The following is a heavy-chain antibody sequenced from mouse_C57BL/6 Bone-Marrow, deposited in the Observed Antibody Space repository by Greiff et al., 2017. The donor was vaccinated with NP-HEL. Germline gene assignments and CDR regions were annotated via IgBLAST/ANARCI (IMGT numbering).Heavy chain of an antibody. CDR2: INPNNGGT. CDR3: ALLRYPMDY. V-gene: IGHV1-18*01. Sequence: VQLQQSGPELVKPGASVKIPCKASGYTFTDYNMDWVKQSHGKSLEWIGDINPNNGGTIYNQKFKGKATFTVDKSYSTTYMELRSLTSEDTAVYYCALLRYPMDYWGQGTSVTVSS. D-gene: IGHD1-1*01. J-gene: IGHJ4*01. CDR1: GYTFTDYN.